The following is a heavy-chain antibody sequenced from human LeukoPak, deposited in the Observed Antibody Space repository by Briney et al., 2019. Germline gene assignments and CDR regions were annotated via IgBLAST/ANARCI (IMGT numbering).Heavy chain of an antibody. CDR1: GFTFSSYE. D-gene: IGHD2-15*01. Sequence: GGSLTLSCAASGFTFSSYEMNWVRQAPGKGLEWVSSLRPSDGREFIADSVKGRFTTYRDDSKHTLYLQMNGLRAEDTATYYCTMDDFDGGCCFTSDFWGQGTLVTVSS. CDR3: TMDDFDGGCCFTSDF. V-gene: IGHV3-23*01. CDR2: LRPSDGRE. J-gene: IGHJ4*02.